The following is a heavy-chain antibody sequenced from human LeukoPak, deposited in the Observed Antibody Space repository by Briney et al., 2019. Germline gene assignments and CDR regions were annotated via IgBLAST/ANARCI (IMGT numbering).Heavy chain of an antibody. V-gene: IGHV1-46*01. D-gene: IGHD2-2*01. CDR3: ARVWYCSSTSCPKEADY. Sequence: ASVKVSCNASGYTFTSYYMHWVRQAPGQGLEWMGIINPSGGSTSYAQKFQGRVTMTRDTSTSTVYMELSSLRSEDTAVYYCARVWYCSSTSCPKEADYWGQGTLVTVSS. CDR2: INPSGGST. J-gene: IGHJ4*02. CDR1: GYTFTSYY.